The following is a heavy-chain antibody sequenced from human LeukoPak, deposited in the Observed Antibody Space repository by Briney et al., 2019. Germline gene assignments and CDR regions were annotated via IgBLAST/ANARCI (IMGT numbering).Heavy chain of an antibody. V-gene: IGHV3-11*04. D-gene: IGHD2-2*01. CDR3: ARGRPTSCYPCWYYYYYMDV. Sequence: PGGSLRLSCAASGFTFSDYYMNWIRQAPGKGLEWVSYISGSGSTAYYADSVKGRFTISRDSAKNSLYLQMNSLRAEDTAVYYCARGRPTSCYPCWYYYYYMDVWGKGTTVTVSS. J-gene: IGHJ6*03. CDR2: ISGSGSTA. CDR1: GFTFSDYY.